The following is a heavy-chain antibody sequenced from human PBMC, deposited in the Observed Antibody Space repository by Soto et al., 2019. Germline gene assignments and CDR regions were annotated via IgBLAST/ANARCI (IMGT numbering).Heavy chain of an antibody. V-gene: IGHV3-30*03. CDR3: ASSLPDAIDFYGMDV. CDR2: LSYDGNNE. J-gene: IGHJ6*02. D-gene: IGHD2-2*01. Sequence: VQLLESGGVLVQPGGSLRLSCAASGFTFSFYAMHWFRQAPGKGLEWVAALSYDGNNEYYVDSVKGRFTISRDSSKSKLYVQRNSLRAADTAVYYCASSLPDAIDFYGMDVWGQGTTVPVSS. CDR1: GFTFSFYA.